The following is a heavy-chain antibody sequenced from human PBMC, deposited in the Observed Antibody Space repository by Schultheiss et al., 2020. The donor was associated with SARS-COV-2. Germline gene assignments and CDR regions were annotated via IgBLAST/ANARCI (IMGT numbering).Heavy chain of an antibody. CDR2: ISGSGGST. CDR1: GFTVSSNY. V-gene: IGHV3-23*01. D-gene: IGHD2-15*01. J-gene: IGHJ4*02. CDR3: ASHFSYCSGGSCYTFDY. Sequence: GGSLRLSCAASGFTVSSNYMSWVRQAPGKGLEWVSAISGSGGSTYYADSVKGRFTISRDNSKNTLYLQMNSLRAEDTAVYYCASHFSYCSGGSCYTFDYWGQGTLVTVSS.